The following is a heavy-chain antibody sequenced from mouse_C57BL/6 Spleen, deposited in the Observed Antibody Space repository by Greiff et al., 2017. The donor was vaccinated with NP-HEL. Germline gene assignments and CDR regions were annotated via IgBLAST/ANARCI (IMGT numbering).Heavy chain of an antibody. CDR3: ARRERWLRRGGGYYAMDY. V-gene: IGHV14-2*01. D-gene: IGHD2-2*01. J-gene: IGHJ4*01. CDR2: IDPEDGET. Sequence: EVQLQQSGAELVKPGASVKLSCTASGFNIKDYYMHWVKQRTEQGLEWIGRIDPEDGETKYAPKFQGKATITADTSSNTAYLQLSSLTSEVTAVYYCARRERWLRRGGGYYAMDYWGQGTSVTVSS. CDR1: GFNIKDYY.